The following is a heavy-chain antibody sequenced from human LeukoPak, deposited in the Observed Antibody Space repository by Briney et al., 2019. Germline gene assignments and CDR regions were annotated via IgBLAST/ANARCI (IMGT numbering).Heavy chain of an antibody. CDR3: AGVSSSYRAFDI. Sequence: SETLSLTCTVSGGSISSSSYYWGWIRQPPGKGLEWIGSIYYSGSTYYNPSLKSRVTISVDTSKNQFSLRLSSVTAADTALYYCAGVSSSYRAFDIWGQGTMVTVSS. CDR2: IYYSGST. CDR1: GGSISSSSYY. J-gene: IGHJ3*02. V-gene: IGHV4-39*07. D-gene: IGHD6-13*01.